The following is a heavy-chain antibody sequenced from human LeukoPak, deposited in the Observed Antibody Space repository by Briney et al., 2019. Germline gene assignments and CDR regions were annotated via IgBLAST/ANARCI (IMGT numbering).Heavy chain of an antibody. V-gene: IGHV3-23*01. CDR2: ISGSGGST. CDR1: GFTFSSYA. J-gene: IGHJ3*02. CDR3: ARDRGEGDAFDI. D-gene: IGHD3-10*01. Sequence: PGGSLRLSCAASGFTFSSYAMSWVRQAPGKGLEWVSAISGSGGSTYYADSVKGRFTISRDNSKNTLYLQMNSLRAEDTAVYYCARDRGEGDAFDIWGQGTMVTVSS.